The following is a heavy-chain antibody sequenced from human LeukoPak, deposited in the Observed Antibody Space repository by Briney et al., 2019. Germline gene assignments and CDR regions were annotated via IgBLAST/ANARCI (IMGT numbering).Heavy chain of an antibody. J-gene: IGHJ6*03. V-gene: IGHV1-8*01. D-gene: IGHD3/OR15-3a*01. Sequence: EASVKVSCKASGYTFTSYDINWVRQATGQGLEWRGCMNPNSGNTGYAQKFQGRVTMTKNTSITTAYMELSSLRSEDTAVYYCARALSWTTDYYYYMDVWGKGTTVTVSS. CDR2: MNPNSGNT. CDR1: GYTFTSYD. CDR3: ARALSWTTDYYYYMDV.